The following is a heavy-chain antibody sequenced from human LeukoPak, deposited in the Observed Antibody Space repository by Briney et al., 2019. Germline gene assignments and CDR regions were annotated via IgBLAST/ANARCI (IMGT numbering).Heavy chain of an antibody. CDR1: GDSISSTSYH. J-gene: IGHJ4*02. D-gene: IGHD3-16*02. CDR2: MYYSGST. V-gene: IGHV4-39*01. Sequence: PSETLSLTCTVSGDSISSTSYHRGWIRQPPGRGLEWIGTMYYSGSTYYNPSLKSRVTIPVDTSKNQFSLKLSSVTAADTAVYYCARGQIHYDYVWGSYRSQHFDYWGQGTLVTVSS. CDR3: ARGQIHYDYVWGSYRSQHFDY.